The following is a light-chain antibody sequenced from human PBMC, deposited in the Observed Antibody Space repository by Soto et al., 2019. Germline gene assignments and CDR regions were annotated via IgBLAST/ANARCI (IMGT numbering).Light chain of an antibody. CDR2: DNN. Sequence: QSVLTQPTSVTAAPGQKVTISCSGSSSNIGNNYVSWYQQLPGTAPKLLIYDNNKRPSGIPDRLSGSKSGTSATLGITGLQTGDEADYYCGTWDSSLSARVFGGGTKLTVL. V-gene: IGLV1-51*01. CDR1: SSNIGNNY. J-gene: IGLJ3*02. CDR3: GTWDSSLSARV.